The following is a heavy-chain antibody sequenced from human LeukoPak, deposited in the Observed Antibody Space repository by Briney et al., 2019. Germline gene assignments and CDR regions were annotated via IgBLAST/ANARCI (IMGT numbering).Heavy chain of an antibody. Sequence: PSETLSLTCTVSGGSISSSSYYWGWIRQPPGKGLEWIGSIYYSGSTNYNPSLKSRVTMSVDTSKNQFSLKLSSVTAADTAVYYCARAAYSSSYYYYGMDVWGQGTTVTVSS. J-gene: IGHJ6*02. CDR3: ARAAYSSSYYYYGMDV. D-gene: IGHD6-6*01. V-gene: IGHV4-39*07. CDR2: IYYSGST. CDR1: GGSISSSSYY.